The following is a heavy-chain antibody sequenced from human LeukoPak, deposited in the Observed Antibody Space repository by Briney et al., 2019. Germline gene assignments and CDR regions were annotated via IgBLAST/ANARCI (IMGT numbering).Heavy chain of an antibody. CDR1: GGSISSYY. J-gene: IGHJ4*02. V-gene: IGHV4-59*01. Sequence: SETLSLTCTVSGGSISSYYWSWIRQPPGKGLEWIGYLYYSGSTNCNPSLKGRVTISVDTSKNQFSLELSSVTAADTAVYYCARDLYCGGDCHYSFDYWGQGTLVTVSS. CDR3: ARDLYCGGDCHYSFDY. D-gene: IGHD2-21*02. CDR2: LYYSGST.